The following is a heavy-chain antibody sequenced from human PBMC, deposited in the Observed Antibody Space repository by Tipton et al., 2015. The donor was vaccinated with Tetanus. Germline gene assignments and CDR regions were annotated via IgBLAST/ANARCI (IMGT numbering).Heavy chain of an antibody. J-gene: IGHJ6*04. V-gene: IGHV4-59*08. CDR1: GGSISSYY. Sequence: TLSLTCTVSGGSISSYYWSWIRQPPGKGLEWIGNIYYSGSTYYNPSLKSRVTISVDTSKNQFSLKLSSVTAADTAVYYCARHFTYSAADTAVYYCASLDFWGKGTPVTVSS. CDR3: ARHFTYSAADTAVYYCASLDF. CDR2: IYYSGST. D-gene: IGHD3-10*01.